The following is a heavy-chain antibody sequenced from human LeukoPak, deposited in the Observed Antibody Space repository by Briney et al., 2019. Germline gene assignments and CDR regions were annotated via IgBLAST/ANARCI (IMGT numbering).Heavy chain of an antibody. Sequence: PGGSLRLSCAASGFTFSSYGMHWVRQAPGKGLEWVAVIWYDGSNKYYADSVKGRFTISRDNSKNTPYLQMNSLRDEDTPVYYCARDPSGGVVVPAGESWFDPWGQGTLVTVSS. CDR2: IWYDGSNK. CDR3: ARDPSGGVVVPAGESWFDP. CDR1: GFTFSSYG. J-gene: IGHJ5*02. V-gene: IGHV3-33*01. D-gene: IGHD2-2*01.